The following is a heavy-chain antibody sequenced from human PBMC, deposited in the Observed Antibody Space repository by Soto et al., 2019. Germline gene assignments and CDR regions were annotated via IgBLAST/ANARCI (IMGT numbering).Heavy chain of an antibody. J-gene: IGHJ4*02. Sequence: PGGSLRPSCAASGFTFSDYGMHWVRQAPGKGLEWVAFISSDGSNTYYADSVKGRFTFSRDKSKNTLNLQMNSLRVEDTAVYYCAKDTTLSPRYYFDYWGQGTLVTVSS. CDR3: AKDTTLSPRYYFDY. CDR1: GFTFSDYG. D-gene: IGHD4-4*01. V-gene: IGHV3-30*18. CDR2: ISSDGSNT.